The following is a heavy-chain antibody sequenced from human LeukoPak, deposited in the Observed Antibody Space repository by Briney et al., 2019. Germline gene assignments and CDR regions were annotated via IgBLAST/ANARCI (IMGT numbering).Heavy chain of an antibody. CDR2: ISSGSSTI. J-gene: IGHJ4*02. Sequence: GGSLRLSCAASGFTFSSYAMSWVRQAPGKGLEWVSHISSGSSTIYYADSVKGRFTISRDNAKNSLYLQMNSLRDEDTAVYYCARDRLAVAGLFDLWGQGTLVTVSS. V-gene: IGHV3-48*02. CDR3: ARDRLAVAGLFDL. CDR1: GFTFSSYA. D-gene: IGHD6-19*01.